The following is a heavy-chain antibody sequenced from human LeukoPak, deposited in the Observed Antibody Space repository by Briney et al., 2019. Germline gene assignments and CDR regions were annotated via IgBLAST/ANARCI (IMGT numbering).Heavy chain of an antibody. J-gene: IGHJ6*03. D-gene: IGHD5-18*01. CDR1: GGTFSSYA. V-gene: IGHV1-69*05. Sequence: ASVKVSCKASGGTFSSYAISWVRQAPGQGLEWMGGIIPIFGTANYAQKFQGRVTITRNTSISTAYMELSSLRSEDTAVYYCARGVRGYSYGYYYYYMDVWGKGTTVTVSS. CDR2: IIPIFGTA. CDR3: ARGVRGYSYGYYYYYMDV.